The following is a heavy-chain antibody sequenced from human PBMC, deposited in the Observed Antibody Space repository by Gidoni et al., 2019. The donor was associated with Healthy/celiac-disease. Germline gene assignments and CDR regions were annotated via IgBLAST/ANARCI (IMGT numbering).Heavy chain of an antibody. CDR1: GFTVSSYA. Sequence: EVQLLESGGGLVQPGGSLRLSCAASGFTVSSYAMRWVRQAPGKGLEWVSAISGSGGSTYYADSVKGRFTISRDNSKNTLYLQMNSLRAEDTAVYYCAKIVGASRGYYFDYWDQGTLVTVSS. J-gene: IGHJ4*02. CDR2: ISGSGGST. V-gene: IGHV3-23*01. CDR3: AKIVGASRGYYFDY. D-gene: IGHD1-26*01.